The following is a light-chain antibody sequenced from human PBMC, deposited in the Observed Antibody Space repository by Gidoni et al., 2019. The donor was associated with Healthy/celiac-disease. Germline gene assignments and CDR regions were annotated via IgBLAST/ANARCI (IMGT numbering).Light chain of an antibody. V-gene: IGKV1-8*01. J-gene: IGKJ5*01. CDR2: AAS. CDR3: QQYYRYPLT. Sequence: AIRITQSPSSLSASTGDRVTITCRASQGISSYLAWYQQKPGKAPQLLIYAASTSQSGVPSRFSGSGFGPDFTLTIICLQSEAFATYYCQQYYRYPLTFGQGTRLEIK. CDR1: QGISSY.